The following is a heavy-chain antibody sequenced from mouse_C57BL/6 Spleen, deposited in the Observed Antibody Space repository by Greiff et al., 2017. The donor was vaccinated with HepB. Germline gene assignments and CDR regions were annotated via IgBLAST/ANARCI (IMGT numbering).Heavy chain of an antibody. V-gene: IGHV5-4*01. D-gene: IGHD4-1*01. J-gene: IGHJ1*03. Sequence: EVHLVESGGGLVKPGGSLKLSCAASGFTFSSYAMSWVRQTPEKRLEWVATISDGGSYTYYPDNVKGRFTISRDNAKNNLYLQMSHLKSEDTAMYYCARDRAGNRYFDVWGTGTTVTVSS. CDR1: GFTFSSYA. CDR2: ISDGGSYT. CDR3: ARDRAGNRYFDV.